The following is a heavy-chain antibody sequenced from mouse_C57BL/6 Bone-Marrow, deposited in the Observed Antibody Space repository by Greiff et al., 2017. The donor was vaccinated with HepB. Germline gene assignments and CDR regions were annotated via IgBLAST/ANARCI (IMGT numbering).Heavy chain of an antibody. CDR3: ARSPRIYYDYDGYAMDY. CDR1: GYSITSDY. CDR2: ISYSGST. J-gene: IGHJ4*01. D-gene: IGHD2-4*01. V-gene: IGHV3-8*01. Sequence: EVKLQESGPGLAKPSQTLSLTCSVTGYSITSDYWNWIRKFPGNKLEYMGYISYSGSTYYNPSLKSRISITRDTSKNQYYLQLNSVTTEDTATYYCARSPRIYYDYDGYAMDYWGQGTSVTVSS.